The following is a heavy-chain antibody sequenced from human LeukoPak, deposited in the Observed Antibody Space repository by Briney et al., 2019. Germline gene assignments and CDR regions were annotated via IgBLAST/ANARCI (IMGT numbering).Heavy chain of an antibody. CDR2: ISYDGSNK. CDR1: GFTFSSYA. Sequence: GGSLRLSCAVSGFTFSSYAMHWVRQAPGKGLEWVAVISYDGSNKYYADSVKGRFTISRDNSKNTLYLQMNSLRAEDTAVYYCANWNDERSWGQGTLVTVSS. J-gene: IGHJ5*02. D-gene: IGHD1-1*01. CDR3: ANWNDERS. V-gene: IGHV3-30-3*02.